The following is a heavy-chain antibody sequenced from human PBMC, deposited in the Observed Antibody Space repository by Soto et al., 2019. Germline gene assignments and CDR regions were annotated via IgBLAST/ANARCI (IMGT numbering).Heavy chain of an antibody. D-gene: IGHD2-2*01. CDR3: ARLHCASPNGVPLDP. Sequence: QLQLQESGPGLVKPSETLSLTCTVSGGSISDDTYYWGWIRQPPGKGLEWIGSIYYSGTSSYNPSLKSRVTMSVDTSKKQLSLRLSSVTAADTAVDYCARLHCASPNGVPLDPWGQGTLVIVSS. J-gene: IGHJ5*02. CDR2: IYYSGTS. V-gene: IGHV4-39*01. CDR1: GGSISDDTYY.